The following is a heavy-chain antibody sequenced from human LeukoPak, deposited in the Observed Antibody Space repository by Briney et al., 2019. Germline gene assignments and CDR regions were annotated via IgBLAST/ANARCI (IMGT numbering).Heavy chain of an antibody. J-gene: IGHJ4*02. CDR3: TSQDYDYVWGSYRSIVDY. V-gene: IGHV3-49*04. Sequence: PGGSLRLSFTATGFTLGHSAMSRVGQAAAPGLDLVCFIRSIAYGGTTEYAASVKGRFTISRDDSKSIAYLQMNSLKTEDTAVYYCTSQDYDYVWGSYRSIVDYWGQGTLVTVSS. CDR1: GFTLGHSA. D-gene: IGHD3-16*02. CDR2: IRSIAYGGTT.